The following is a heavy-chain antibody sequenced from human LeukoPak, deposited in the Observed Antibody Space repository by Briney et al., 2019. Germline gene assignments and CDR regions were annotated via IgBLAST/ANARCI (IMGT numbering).Heavy chain of an antibody. CDR3: ARGQDYYDSSGYYPISYFDY. J-gene: IGHJ4*02. Sequence: SETLSLTCAVYGGSFSGYYWSWIRQPPGKGLEWIGYIYHGGSTYYNPSLKSRVTVSVDRSKNQFSLKLSSATAADTAVYYCARGQDYYDSSGYYPISYFDYWGQGTLVTVSS. V-gene: IGHV4-34*01. CDR2: IYHGGST. CDR1: GGSFSGYY. D-gene: IGHD3-22*01.